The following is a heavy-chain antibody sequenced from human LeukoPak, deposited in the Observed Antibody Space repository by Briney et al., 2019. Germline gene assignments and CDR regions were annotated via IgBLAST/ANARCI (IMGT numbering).Heavy chain of an antibody. Sequence: GGSLRLSCAASGFTVSSSYMSWVRQAPGKGLEWVSLIYSGGSTHYADSVKGRFTISRDTSKNTLYLQMNSLRAEDTVLYYCARDIRDSSGYYYYFDNWGQGTLVTVSS. J-gene: IGHJ4*02. CDR3: ARDIRDSSGYYYYFDN. CDR1: GFTVSSSY. V-gene: IGHV3-66*02. CDR2: IYSGGST. D-gene: IGHD3-22*01.